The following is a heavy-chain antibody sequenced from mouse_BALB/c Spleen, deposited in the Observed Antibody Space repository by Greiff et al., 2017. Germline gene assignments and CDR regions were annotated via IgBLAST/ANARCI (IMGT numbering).Heavy chain of an antibody. V-gene: IGHV5-9-3*01. CDR3: ARRDDDGFAY. CDR1: GFTFSSYA. CDR2: ISSGGSYT. J-gene: IGHJ3*01. D-gene: IGHD2-12*01. Sequence: EVKLMESGGGLVKPGGSLKLSCAASGFTFSSYAMSWVRQTPEKRLEWVATISSGGSYTYYPDSVKGRFTISRDNAKNTLYLQMSSLRSEDTAMYYCARRDDDGFAYWGQGTLVTVSA.